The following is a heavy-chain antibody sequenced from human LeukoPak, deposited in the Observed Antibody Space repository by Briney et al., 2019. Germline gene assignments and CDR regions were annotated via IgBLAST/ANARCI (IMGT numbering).Heavy chain of an antibody. D-gene: IGHD3-16*01. CDR1: GFSLTTSGVG. J-gene: IGHJ4*02. V-gene: IGHV2-5*01. CDR3: VHVNSWGSYSVFDY. CDR2: IYWNDDR. Sequence: SGPTLVKPRQTLTLTCTFSGFSLTTSGVGVGWIRQPPGEALEWLALIYWNDDRHYSPSLKSSLTITKDTSKNQVVLTMTKMDPVDTATYYCVHVNSWGSYSVFDYWGQGTLVTVSS.